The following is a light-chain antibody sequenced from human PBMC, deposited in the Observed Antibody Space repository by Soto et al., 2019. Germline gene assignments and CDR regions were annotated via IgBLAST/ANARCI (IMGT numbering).Light chain of an antibody. CDR3: QTWDTGARVV. J-gene: IGLJ2*01. V-gene: IGLV4-69*01. CDR2: LSSDGSH. Sequence: QLVLTQSPSASASLGASVKLTCTLSSGHSSYAIAWHQQQPEKGPRYLMKLSSDGSHSKGDGIPDRFSGSSSGAERYLTISRRQSEDEADYYCQTWDTGARVVFGGGTKLTVL. CDR1: SGHSSYA.